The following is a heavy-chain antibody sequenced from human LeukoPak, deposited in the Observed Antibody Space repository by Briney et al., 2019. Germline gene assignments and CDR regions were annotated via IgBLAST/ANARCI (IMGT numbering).Heavy chain of an antibody. D-gene: IGHD6-13*01. CDR1: GFTFSSYG. CDR2: ISYDGSNK. Sequence: PGGSLRLSCAASGFTFSSYGMHWVRQAPGKGLEWVAVISYDGSNKYYADSVKGRFTISRDNSKNTLYLQMNSLRAEDTAVYYCAKDQRWLLSSGIAAAGTDYWGQGTLVTVSS. CDR3: AKDQRWLLSSGIAAAGTDY. J-gene: IGHJ4*02. V-gene: IGHV3-30*18.